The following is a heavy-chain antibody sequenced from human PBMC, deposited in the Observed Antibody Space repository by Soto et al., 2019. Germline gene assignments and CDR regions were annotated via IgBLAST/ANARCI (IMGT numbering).Heavy chain of an antibody. CDR1: GFTFRNHA. V-gene: IGHV3-33*08. Sequence: QVQLVESGGGVVQPGRSLRLSCAASGFTFRNHAMHWVRQAPGKGLEWVGLIWYDGTSKYYADSVKGRFTISRDNSKNTLYLEMNNLRVEDTAIYYCARDQGVVIIKDHWGQGTLVTVSS. J-gene: IGHJ4*02. CDR3: ARDQGVVIIKDH. D-gene: IGHD6-6*01. CDR2: IWYDGTSK.